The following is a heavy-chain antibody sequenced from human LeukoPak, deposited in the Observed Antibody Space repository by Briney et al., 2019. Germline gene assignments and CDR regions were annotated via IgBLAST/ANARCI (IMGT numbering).Heavy chain of an antibody. Sequence: SETLSLTCTVSGGSISSALYHWGWIRQPPGKNLEWLGSVYYTGSTHNNPSLKSRVTISVDTSKNQFSLKLSSVTAADTAVYYCARQSTSGYQLPDNWFDPWGQGTLVTVSS. CDR2: VYYTGST. J-gene: IGHJ5*02. V-gene: IGHV4-39*01. D-gene: IGHD2-2*01. CDR3: ARQSTSGYQLPDNWFDP. CDR1: GGSISSALYH.